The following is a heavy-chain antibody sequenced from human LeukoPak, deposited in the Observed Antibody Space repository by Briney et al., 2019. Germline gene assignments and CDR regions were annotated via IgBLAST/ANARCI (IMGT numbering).Heavy chain of an antibody. V-gene: IGHV1-2*06. J-gene: IGHJ4*02. D-gene: IGHD3-22*01. CDR1: GGTFSSYA. CDR3: ARAPPAKNYYDSSGYRPNFDY. CDR2: INPNSGGT. Sequence: GASVKVSCKASGGTFSSYAISWVRQAPGQGLEWMGRINPNSGGTNYAQKFQGRVTMTRDTSISTAYMELSRLRSDDTAVYYCARAPPAKNYYDSSGYRPNFDYGGQGTLVTVSS.